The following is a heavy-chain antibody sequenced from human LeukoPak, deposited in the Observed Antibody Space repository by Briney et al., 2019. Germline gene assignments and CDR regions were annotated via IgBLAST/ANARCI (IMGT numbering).Heavy chain of an antibody. Sequence: SETLSLTCVVSDYSISSGYYWGWIRQPPGKGLEWIGSFSHSASIYYNPPLKSRVSISVDTSKDQFSLRLSSVTAADTAIYYCAIWSGVAAASRDYYYHNYMDVWGKGTTVTVSS. CDR3: AIWSGVAAASRDYYYHNYMDV. D-gene: IGHD6-13*01. J-gene: IGHJ6*03. CDR2: FSHSASI. V-gene: IGHV4-38-2*01. CDR1: DYSISSGYY.